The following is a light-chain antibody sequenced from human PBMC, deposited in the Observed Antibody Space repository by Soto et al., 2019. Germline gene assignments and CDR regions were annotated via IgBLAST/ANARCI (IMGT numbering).Light chain of an antibody. CDR1: QDISNY. V-gene: IGKV1-33*01. J-gene: IGKJ4*01. CDR2: DAS. Sequence: DIQMTQSPSPLSASVGDRVTITCQASQDISNYLNWYQQKPGKAPKLLIYDASNLPTGVPSRFSGSGSGTDFTFTISSLQPEDIATYYCQQYDNLPPLTFGGGTKVEIK. CDR3: QQYDNLPPLT.